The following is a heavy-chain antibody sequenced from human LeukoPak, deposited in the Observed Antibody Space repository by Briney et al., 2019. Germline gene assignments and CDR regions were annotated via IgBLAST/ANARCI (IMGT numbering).Heavy chain of an antibody. V-gene: IGHV1-69*01. CDR3: AREYGCSSTSCYTSWFDP. D-gene: IGHD2-2*02. CDR1: GGTFSSYA. J-gene: IGHJ5*02. CDR2: IIPIFGTA. Sequence: SVNVSCKASGGTFSSYAISWVRRAPGQGLEWMGGIIPIFGTANYAQKFQGRVTITADESTSTAYMELSSLRSEDTAVYYCAREYGCSSTSCYTSWFDPWGQGTLVTVSS.